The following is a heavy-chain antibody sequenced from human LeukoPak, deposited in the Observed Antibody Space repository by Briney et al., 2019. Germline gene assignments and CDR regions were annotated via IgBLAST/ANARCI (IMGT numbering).Heavy chain of an antibody. CDR3: ARAGVGTMIVRGFDY. D-gene: IGHD3-22*01. V-gene: IGHV4-30-2*01. CDR1: GGSISSGGYS. CDR2: IYHSGST. J-gene: IGHJ4*02. Sequence: SQTLSLTCAVSGGSISSGGYSWSWIRQPPGKGLEWIGYIYHSGSTYYNPSLKSRVTISVDRSKNQFSLKLSSVTAADTAVYYCARAGVGTMIVRGFDYWGQGTLVTVSS.